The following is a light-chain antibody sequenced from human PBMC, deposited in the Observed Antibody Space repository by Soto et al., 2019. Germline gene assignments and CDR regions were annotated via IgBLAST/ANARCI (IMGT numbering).Light chain of an antibody. V-gene: IGKV3-20*01. CDR1: RSVSSSY. CDR3: QQYGSSPTWT. J-gene: IGKJ1*01. Sequence: EMVLTQSPGTLSLSQVERATLSCTASRSVSSSYLAWYQQKPGQAPRLLIYGASSRATGIPDRFSGSGSGTDFTLTISRLEPEDFAVYYCQQYGSSPTWTFGQGTKVDI. CDR2: GAS.